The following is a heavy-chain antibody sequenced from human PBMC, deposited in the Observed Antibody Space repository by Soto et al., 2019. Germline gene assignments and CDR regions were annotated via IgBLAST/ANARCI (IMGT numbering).Heavy chain of an antibody. Sequence: QVQLQESGPGLVKPSETLSLTCAVSGDSISSYYCMWIRQPPGKGLESIGYLYYGRSANYTPSLKSRVTLSVDTSTNQGSLTLSSMTAADTAVYCCALRTMAVVPEYWGQGTLVTVSS. CDR2: LYYGRSA. CDR3: ALRTMAVVPEY. J-gene: IGHJ4*02. CDR1: GDSISSYY. V-gene: IGHV4-59*01. D-gene: IGHD3-22*01.